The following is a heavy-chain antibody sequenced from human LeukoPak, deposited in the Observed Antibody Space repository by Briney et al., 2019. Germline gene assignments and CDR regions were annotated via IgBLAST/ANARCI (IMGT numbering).Heavy chain of an antibody. CDR1: GGSISSYY. V-gene: IGHV4-59*01. CDR3: ARGGYYDSSGYPLFDY. J-gene: IGHJ4*02. D-gene: IGHD3-22*01. CDR2: IYYSGST. Sequence: SETLSLTCTVSGGSISSYYWSWIRQPPGKGLEWIGYIYYSGSTNYNPSLKSRVTISVDTSKNQFSLKLSSVTAADTAVYYCARGGYYDSSGYPLFDYWGQGTLVIVSS.